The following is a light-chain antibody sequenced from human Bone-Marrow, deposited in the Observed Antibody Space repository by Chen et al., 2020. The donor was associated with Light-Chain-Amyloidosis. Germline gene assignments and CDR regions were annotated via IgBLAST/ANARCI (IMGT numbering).Light chain of an antibody. Sequence: QSALTQPASVSGSPGQSIPISCTGTSSDVGSYNYVSWYQQHPGKAPKLMICGVSNRPSGVSNRFSGSKSGNTASLTISGLQAEDEADYYCTSYTRSSTHVFGTGTKVTVL. CDR2: GVS. CDR3: TSYTRSSTHV. V-gene: IGLV2-14*03. J-gene: IGLJ1*01. CDR1: SSDVGSYNY.